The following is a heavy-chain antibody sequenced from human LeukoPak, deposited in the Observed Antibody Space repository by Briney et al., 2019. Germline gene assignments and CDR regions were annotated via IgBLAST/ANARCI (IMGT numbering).Heavy chain of an antibody. V-gene: IGHV4-4*07. CDR2: IYFSGSA. CDR3: ARDFETCSSTTCSIAFDI. J-gene: IGHJ3*02. CDR1: GDSISNFF. Sequence: SETLSLTCTVSGDSISNFFWSWIRQPADKGLEWIGRIYFSGSANYNPSLESRVTMSVDTSKNQFDLKLSSVTAADTAVYYCARDFETCSSTTCSIAFDIWGQGTVVTVSS. D-gene: IGHD2-2*01.